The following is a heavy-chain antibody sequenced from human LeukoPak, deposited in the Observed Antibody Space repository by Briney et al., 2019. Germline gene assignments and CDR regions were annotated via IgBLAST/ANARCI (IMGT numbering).Heavy chain of an antibody. J-gene: IGHJ4*02. V-gene: IGHV3-48*01. Sequence: GGSLRLSCAASGFTFSSYSMNWVRQAPGKGLEWVSYISSSSTIYYADSVKGRFTISRDNAKNSLYLKMNSLRAEDTAVYYCARVFLEPSFDYWGQGTLVTVSS. CDR2: ISSSSTI. D-gene: IGHD1-1*01. CDR1: GFTFSSYS. CDR3: ARVFLEPSFDY.